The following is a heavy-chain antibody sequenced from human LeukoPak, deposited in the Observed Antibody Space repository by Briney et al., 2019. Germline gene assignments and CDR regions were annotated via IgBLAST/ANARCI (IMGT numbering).Heavy chain of an antibody. J-gene: IGHJ4*02. CDR1: GFKFSDYS. CDR2: IGGSGGGT. V-gene: IGHV3-23*01. Sequence: PGGSLRLSCAASGFKFSDYSMSWVRQAPGKGLEWVAGIGGSGGGTYYGDSVKGRFTVSRDNSKNTLYLQMSSLRAEDTAVYYCARDRYSSGWYGDFDCWGQGTLVTVSS. D-gene: IGHD6-19*01. CDR3: ARDRYSSGWYGDFDC.